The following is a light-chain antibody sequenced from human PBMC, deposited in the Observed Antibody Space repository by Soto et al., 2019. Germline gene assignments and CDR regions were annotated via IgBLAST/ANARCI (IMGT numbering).Light chain of an antibody. CDR3: SSFTTSSTYV. J-gene: IGLJ1*01. CDR2: EVS. V-gene: IGLV2-14*01. CDR1: SSDVGAYNF. Sequence: QSALTQPASVSGSPGQSITISCTGTSSDVGAYNFVSWYQQHPGKAPKLMIYEVSSRPSGVSNRFSGSKSDNTASLTISGLQAEDEADYYCSSFTTSSTYVFGTGTQLTVL.